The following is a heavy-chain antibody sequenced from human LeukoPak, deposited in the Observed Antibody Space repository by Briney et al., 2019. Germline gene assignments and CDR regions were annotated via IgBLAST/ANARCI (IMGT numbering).Heavy chain of an antibody. V-gene: IGHV3-30*18. CDR2: ISYDVSNK. D-gene: IGHD3-10*01. Sequence: PGRSLRLSCAASGFXFSTYGIHWVRQAPGKGLEWVAVISYDVSNKYYADSVKGRFTISRDNSKNTLYLQMNSLRAEDTAVYYCAKEYLIWFGDFDAFDIWGQGTMVTASS. J-gene: IGHJ3*02. CDR1: GFXFSTYG. CDR3: AKEYLIWFGDFDAFDI.